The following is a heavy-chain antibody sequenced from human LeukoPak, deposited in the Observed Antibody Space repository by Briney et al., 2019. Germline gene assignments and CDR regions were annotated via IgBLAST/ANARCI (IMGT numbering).Heavy chain of an antibody. CDR2: IYYSGST. Sequence: SETLSLTCTVSGGSISSYYWSWIRQPPGKGLEWIGYIYYSGSTNYNPSLKSRVTISVDTSKNQFSLKLSTVTAADTAVYYCTSAVAGFDYWGQGTLVTVSS. V-gene: IGHV4-59*01. CDR1: GGSISSYY. J-gene: IGHJ4*02. D-gene: IGHD6-19*01. CDR3: TSAVAGFDY.